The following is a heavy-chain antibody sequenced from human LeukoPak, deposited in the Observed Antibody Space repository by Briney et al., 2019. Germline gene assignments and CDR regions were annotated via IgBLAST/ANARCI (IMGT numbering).Heavy chain of an antibody. CDR1: GGSISSYY. CDR2: IYYSGSS. Sequence: SETLSLTCTVSGGSISSYYWCWIRQPPVKGLGWIGYIYYSGSSNYNPSLKSRVTISVDTSKNQFSLKLSSVTAADTAVYYCARIGYYDHHWFDPWGQGTLVTVSS. V-gene: IGHV4-59*12. J-gene: IGHJ5*02. D-gene: IGHD3-22*01. CDR3: ARIGYYDHHWFDP.